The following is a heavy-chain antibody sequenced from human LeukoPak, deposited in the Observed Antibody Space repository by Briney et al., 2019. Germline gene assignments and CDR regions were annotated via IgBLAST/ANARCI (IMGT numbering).Heavy chain of an antibody. CDR3: ATKQWLAPPPDS. J-gene: IGHJ4*02. Sequence: GGPLRFSCAASGFTFSKYWMLWVRQAPGKGLKSVSRINTDGTVTTYADSVKGRFTVSRDNADNTMFLQMNSVRDEDTAVYYCATKQWLAPPPDSWGQGTPVTVSS. CDR2: INTDGTVT. V-gene: IGHV3-74*01. D-gene: IGHD6-19*01. CDR1: GFTFSKYW.